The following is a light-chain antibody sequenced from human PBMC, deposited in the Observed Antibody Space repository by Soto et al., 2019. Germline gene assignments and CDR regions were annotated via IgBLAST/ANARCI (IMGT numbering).Light chain of an antibody. J-gene: IGLJ2*01. Sequence: QSALTQPASVSGSPGQSITISCTGTSSNVGSYILVSWYQQHPGKAPKLMIYEASKRPSGVPNRFSGSKSGNTASLTISGLQAEDEADYYCCSYAGSSTYVFGGGTKLTVL. CDR1: SSNVGSYIL. V-gene: IGLV2-23*01. CDR2: EAS. CDR3: CSYAGSSTYV.